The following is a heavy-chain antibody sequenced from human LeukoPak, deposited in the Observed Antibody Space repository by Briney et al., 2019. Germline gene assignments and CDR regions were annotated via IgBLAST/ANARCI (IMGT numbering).Heavy chain of an antibody. Sequence: ASVKVSCKASGYPFSRYDLNWVRRATGQGLEWMGWMNPNSGNTGYAQKFQGRVTMTRSTSISTAYMELSRLRSDDTAVYYCARELETGDAFDIWGQGTMVTVSS. J-gene: IGHJ3*02. CDR3: ARELETGDAFDI. D-gene: IGHD7-27*01. CDR1: GYPFSRYD. V-gene: IGHV1-8*01. CDR2: MNPNSGNT.